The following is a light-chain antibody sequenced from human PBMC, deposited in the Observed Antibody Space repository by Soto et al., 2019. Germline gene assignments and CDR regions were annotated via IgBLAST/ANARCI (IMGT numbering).Light chain of an antibody. CDR1: QYISTY. J-gene: IGKJ1*01. CDR3: QESYSTS. CDR2: VAS. Sequence: PSSLSASVGDSLTITCRASQYISTYLNWYQQKPGKAPKLLIYVASNLQSGVPSRFSGSGSGTDFTLTISSLQPEDIATDYCQESYSTSFGQGTKVDIK. V-gene: IGKV1-39*01.